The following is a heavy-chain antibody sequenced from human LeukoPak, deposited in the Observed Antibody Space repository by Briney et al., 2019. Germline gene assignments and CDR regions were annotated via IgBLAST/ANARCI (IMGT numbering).Heavy chain of an antibody. Sequence: QPGGSLRLSCAASGFTFGSYEMNWVRQAPGKGLEWISYISSSGSTRYYADSVKGRFTVSRDNVKNSLYLQMNSLRAKDTALYYYAREGVAFDYWGQGTLVTVSS. D-gene: IGHD3-3*01. CDR3: AREGVAFDY. CDR2: ISSSGSTR. CDR1: GFTFGSYE. V-gene: IGHV3-48*03. J-gene: IGHJ4*02.